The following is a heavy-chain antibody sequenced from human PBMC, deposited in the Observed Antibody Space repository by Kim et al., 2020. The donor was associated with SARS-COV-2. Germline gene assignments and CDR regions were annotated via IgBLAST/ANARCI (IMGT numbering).Heavy chain of an antibody. J-gene: IGHJ4*02. Sequence: YADSVKGRFTISRDNSKNTLYLQMNSLRAEDTAVYYCAKVRGGYTYYFDYWGQGTLVTVSS. D-gene: IGHD5-12*01. CDR3: AKVRGGYTYYFDY. V-gene: IGHV3-23*01.